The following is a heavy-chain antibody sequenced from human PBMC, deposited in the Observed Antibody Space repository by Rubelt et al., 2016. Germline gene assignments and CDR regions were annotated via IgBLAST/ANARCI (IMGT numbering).Heavy chain of an antibody. D-gene: IGHD5-18*01. V-gene: IGHV4-59*12. CDR2: IYHSGST. CDR3: ARRDTAMVTFDY. Sequence: QVQLQESGPGLVKPSETLSLTCTVSGGSISSYYWSWIRQPPGKGLEWIGYIYHSGSTYYNPSLKSRVTISVDRSKNQFSLKLSSVTAADTAVYYCARRDTAMVTFDYWGQGTLVTVSS. J-gene: IGHJ4*02. CDR1: GGSISSYY.